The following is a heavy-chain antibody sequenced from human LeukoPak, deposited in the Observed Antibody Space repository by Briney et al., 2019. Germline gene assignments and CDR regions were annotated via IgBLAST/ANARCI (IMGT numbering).Heavy chain of an antibody. CDR1: GFSFSTYG. CDR2: IWNAGTNT. Sequence: GGSLRLSCAASGFSFSTYGMHWVRQAPGKGLEGVALIWNAGTNTYYADSVKGRFTISRDNSKNTLYLQMNSLRAEDTAVYYCVGDTPPGGDYYLDYWGQGTLVIVSS. CDR3: VGDTPPGGDYYLDY. V-gene: IGHV3-33*01. D-gene: IGHD3-16*01. J-gene: IGHJ4*02.